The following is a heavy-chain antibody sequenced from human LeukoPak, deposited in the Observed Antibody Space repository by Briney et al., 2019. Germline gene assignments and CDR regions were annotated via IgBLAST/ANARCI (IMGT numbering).Heavy chain of an antibody. V-gene: IGHV4-59*08. J-gene: IGHJ4*02. CDR1: GGSISGFF. CDR3: ARYTAMVGGFDY. CDR2: IYDSETT. D-gene: IGHD5-18*01. Sequence: SETLSLTCTVSGGSISGFFWSWIRQPPGKGLEWIGYIYDSETTDYNPSLKSRVTISEDTSKNQFALDLTSVTAADTAVYYCARYTAMVGGFDYWGQGTLVTVSS.